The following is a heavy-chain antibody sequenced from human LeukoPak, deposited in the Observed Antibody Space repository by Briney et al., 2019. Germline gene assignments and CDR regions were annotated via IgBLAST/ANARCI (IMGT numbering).Heavy chain of an antibody. V-gene: IGHV3-7*01. D-gene: IGHD3-10*01. J-gene: IGHJ4*02. Sequence: GGSLRLSCAASGFTLSSYWMSWVRQAPGKGLEWVANIKQDGSEKYYVDSVKGRFTISRDNSKNTLYLQMNSLRAEDTAVYYCAKALAPLSTYFDYWGQGTLVTVSS. CDR3: AKALAPLSTYFDY. CDR1: GFTLSSYW. CDR2: IKQDGSEK.